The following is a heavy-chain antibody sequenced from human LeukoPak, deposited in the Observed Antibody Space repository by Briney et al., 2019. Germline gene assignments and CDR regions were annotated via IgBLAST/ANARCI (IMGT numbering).Heavy chain of an antibody. D-gene: IGHD4-17*01. CDR1: GYTFTGYY. V-gene: IGHV1-2*04. CDR2: INPNSGGT. Sequence: ASVKVSCKASGYTFTGYYMHWVRQVPGQGLEWMGRINPNSGGTNYAQKFQGWVTMTRDTSISTAYMELSRLRSDDTAVYYCARSRPLRYYYGMDVWGQGTTVAVSS. CDR3: ARSRPLRYYYGMDV. J-gene: IGHJ6*02.